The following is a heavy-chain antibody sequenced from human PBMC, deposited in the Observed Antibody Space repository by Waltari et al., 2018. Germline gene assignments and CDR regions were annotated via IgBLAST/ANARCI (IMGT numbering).Heavy chain of an antibody. CDR3: ARVSTMIDSSGYYPYYYYGMDV. CDR2: IYSGGST. V-gene: IGHV3-53*01. Sequence: EVQLVESGGGLIQPGGSLRLSCAASGFTVSSNYMSWVRQAPGKGLEWVSFIYSGGSTYYADSVKGRFTISRDNSKNTLYLQMNSLRAEDTAVYYCARVSTMIDSSGYYPYYYYGMDVWGQGTTVTVSS. D-gene: IGHD3-22*01. J-gene: IGHJ6*02. CDR1: GFTVSSNY.